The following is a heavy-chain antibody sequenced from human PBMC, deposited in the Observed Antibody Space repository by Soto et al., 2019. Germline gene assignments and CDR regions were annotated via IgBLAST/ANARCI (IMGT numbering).Heavy chain of an antibody. CDR1: GFTFDDFV. CDR3: AKGRHSQMVGANNWFEP. D-gene: IGHD2-15*01. Sequence: EVQLVESGGGLVRPGRSLRLSCAASGFTFDDFVMHWVRQAPGKGLEWVSSISWNSVTIGYADAVKGRFTISRDNAKNSLYLPMNNLRADDTALYYCAKGRHSQMVGANNWFEPWGQGTLVTVSS. V-gene: IGHV3-9*01. J-gene: IGHJ5*02. CDR2: ISWNSVTI.